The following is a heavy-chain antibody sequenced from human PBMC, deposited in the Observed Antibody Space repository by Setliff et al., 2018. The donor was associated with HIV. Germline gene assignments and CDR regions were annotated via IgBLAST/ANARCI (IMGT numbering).Heavy chain of an antibody. J-gene: IGHJ4*02. CDR3: AREKPGTATTEFDS. CDR1: GDSLSGHY. CDR2: IYHDGRA. V-gene: IGHV4-59*11. Sequence: SETLSLTCAVSGDSLSGHYWNWIRQSPGKGLEWIGYIYHDGRAAYNPPLQGRVSISLDTSRNHLSRKLNSVTAADTAVYYCAREKPGTATTEFDSWGQGTLVTVSS. D-gene: IGHD1-7*01.